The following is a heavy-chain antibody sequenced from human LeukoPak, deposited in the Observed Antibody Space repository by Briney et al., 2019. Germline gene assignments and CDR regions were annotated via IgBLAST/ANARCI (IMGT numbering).Heavy chain of an antibody. Sequence: PGGSLRLSCAASGFTFSSYWMSWVRQAPGKGLEWVANIKQDGSEKYYVDSVKGRFTISRDNAENSLYLQMNSLRAEDTAVYYCARVSIAAAGTFCYFDYWGQGTLVTVSS. CDR2: IKQDGSEK. D-gene: IGHD6-13*01. CDR1: GFTFSSYW. V-gene: IGHV3-7*04. J-gene: IGHJ4*02. CDR3: ARVSIAAAGTFCYFDY.